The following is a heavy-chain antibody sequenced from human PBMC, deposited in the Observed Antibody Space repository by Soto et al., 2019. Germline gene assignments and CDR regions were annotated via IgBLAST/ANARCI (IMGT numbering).Heavy chain of an antibody. Sequence: ASVKVSCKASGYTFTSYGISWVRQATGQGLEWMGWISAYNGNTNYAQKLQGRVTMTTDTSTSTAYMELRSLRSDDTAVYYCARTLAVAFPDYYGMDVWRQGTTVTVSS. V-gene: IGHV1-18*01. CDR1: GYTFTSYG. CDR3: ARTLAVAFPDYYGMDV. CDR2: ISAYNGNT. J-gene: IGHJ6*02. D-gene: IGHD6-19*01.